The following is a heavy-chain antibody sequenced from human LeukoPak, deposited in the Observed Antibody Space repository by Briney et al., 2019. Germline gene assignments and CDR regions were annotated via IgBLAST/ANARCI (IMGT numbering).Heavy chain of an antibody. J-gene: IGHJ5*02. CDR3: ARGLVATISPPMINWFDP. CDR2: INPSGGNT. CDR1: GYTFTSYY. V-gene: IGHV1-46*01. Sequence: GASVNVSCKASGYTFTSYYMHWVRQAPGQGLEWMGIINPSGGNTNYAQKLQGRVTMTTDTSTSTAYMELRSLRSDDTAVYYCARGLVATISPPMINWFDPWGQGTLVTVSS. D-gene: IGHD5-12*01.